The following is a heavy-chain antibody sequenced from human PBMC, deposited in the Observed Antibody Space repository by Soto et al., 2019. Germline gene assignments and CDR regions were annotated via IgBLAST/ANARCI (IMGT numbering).Heavy chain of an antibody. CDR3: ARQYKGYCSGGSCYFWVGVYYYGMDV. CDR2: IYPGDSDT. J-gene: IGHJ6*02. V-gene: IGHV5-51*01. D-gene: IGHD2-15*01. CDR1: GCSFTSYW. Sequence: GESLKISCKGSGCSFTSYWIGWVRQMPGKGLEWMGIIYPGDSDTRYSPSFQGQVTISADKSLSTAYLQWSSLKASDTAMYYCARQYKGYCSGGSCYFWVGVYYYGMDVWGQGTTVTV.